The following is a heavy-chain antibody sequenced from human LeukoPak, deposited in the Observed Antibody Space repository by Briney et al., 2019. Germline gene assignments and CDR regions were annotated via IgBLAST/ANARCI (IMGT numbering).Heavy chain of an antibody. D-gene: IGHD1-26*01. Sequence: SETLSLTCAVFGGSLSGNYWSWVRQPPGKGLEWIGEIHYSGSIHYNPSLKSRVTISVDTSKNQLSLKLSSLTAADTAVYYCARHEYSGSYYGLSWFDPWGQGTLVTVSS. CDR3: ARHEYSGSYYGLSWFDP. V-gene: IGHV4-34*01. CDR2: IHYSGSI. J-gene: IGHJ5*02. CDR1: GGSLSGNY.